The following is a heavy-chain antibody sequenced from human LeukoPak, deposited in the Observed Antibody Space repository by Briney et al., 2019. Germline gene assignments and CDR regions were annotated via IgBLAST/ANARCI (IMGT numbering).Heavy chain of an antibody. J-gene: IGHJ4*02. Sequence: SVKVSCKASGGTFSSCAISWVRQAPGQGLEWMGGIIPIFGTANYAQKFQGRVTITADESTSTAYMELSSLRSEDTAVYYCAGEIAAAGFDYWGQGTLVTVSS. V-gene: IGHV1-69*01. CDR2: IIPIFGTA. CDR1: GGTFSSCA. CDR3: AGEIAAAGFDY. D-gene: IGHD6-13*01.